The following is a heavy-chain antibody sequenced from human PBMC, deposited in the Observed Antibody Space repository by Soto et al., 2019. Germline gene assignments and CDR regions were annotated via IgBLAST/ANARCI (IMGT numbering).Heavy chain of an antibody. D-gene: IGHD2-15*01. V-gene: IGHV3-30*18. Sequence: QVQLVESWGGVVQPGGSLTLSCAASGFIFSNFGMHWVRQAPGKGLEWLAVISYDGNKRYYSDYVKGRVTISRDNSDNTLYLQMNTLKADVTAVYFCAKDRRIAYYYMDAWGRGSTVTVSS. J-gene: IGHJ6*03. CDR2: ISYDGNKR. CDR1: GFIFSNFG. CDR3: AKDRRIAYYYMDA.